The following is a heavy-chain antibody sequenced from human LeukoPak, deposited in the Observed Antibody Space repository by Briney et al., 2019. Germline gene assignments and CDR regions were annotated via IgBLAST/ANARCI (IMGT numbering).Heavy chain of an antibody. CDR2: IKQDGSEK. CDR3: ARLPLGAGSSWYIGY. Sequence: PGGSLRLSCAASGFTFSSYWMSWVRQAPGKGLEWVANIKQDGSEKYYVDSAKGRFTISRDNAKNSLYLQMNSLRAEDTAVYYCARLPLGAGSSWYIGYWGQGTLVTVSS. J-gene: IGHJ4*02. D-gene: IGHD6-13*01. V-gene: IGHV3-7*01. CDR1: GFTFSSYW.